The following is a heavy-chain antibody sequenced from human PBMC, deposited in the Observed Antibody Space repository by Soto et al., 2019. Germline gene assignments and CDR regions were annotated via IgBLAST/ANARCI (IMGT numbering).Heavy chain of an antibody. D-gene: IGHD1-26*01. CDR3: ARHSDGSYFGTDY. J-gene: IGHJ4*02. CDR2: ISSSGSTI. Sequence: EVQLVESGGGLVQPGGSLRLSCAASGFTFSSYEMNWVRQAPGKGLEWVSYISSSGSTIYYADSVKGRFTISRDNAKNSLYLQMNSLRAEDTAVYYCARHSDGSYFGTDYWGQGTLVTVSS. V-gene: IGHV3-48*03. CDR1: GFTFSSYE.